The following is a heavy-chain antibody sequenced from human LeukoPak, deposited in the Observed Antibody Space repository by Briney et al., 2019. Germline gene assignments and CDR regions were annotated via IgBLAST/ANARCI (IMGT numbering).Heavy chain of an antibody. Sequence: SETLSLTCAVYGGSFSGYYWSWIRQPPGKGLEWIGEINHSGSTNYNLSLKSRVTISVDTSKNQFSLKLSSVTAADTAVYYCARGGAIFGVVTRYYMDVWGKGTTVTVSS. V-gene: IGHV4-34*01. CDR3: ARGGAIFGVVTRYYMDV. CDR1: GGSFSGYY. CDR2: INHSGST. J-gene: IGHJ6*03. D-gene: IGHD3-3*01.